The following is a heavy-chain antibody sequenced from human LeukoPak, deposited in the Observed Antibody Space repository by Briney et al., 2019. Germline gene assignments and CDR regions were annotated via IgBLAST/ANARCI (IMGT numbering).Heavy chain of an antibody. J-gene: IGHJ4*02. Sequence: SQTLSLTCTVSGGTIGTEGYFRSWIPHHPEKGLEWLVYTYYIRTTSDTYLNPSPKSRLTISVDPSKQQFSLHLSSVTGPDTPVYYCARDPGDLDNTDPYWGGQGILVTVSS. CDR2: TYYIRTTSDT. CDR3: ARDPGDLDNTDPYW. CDR1: GGTIGTEGYF. V-gene: IGHV4-31*03. D-gene: IGHD7-27*01.